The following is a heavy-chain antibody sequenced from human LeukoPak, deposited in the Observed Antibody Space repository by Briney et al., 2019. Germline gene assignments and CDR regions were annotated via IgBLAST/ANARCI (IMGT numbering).Heavy chain of an antibody. D-gene: IGHD4-17*01. V-gene: IGHV3-21*01. CDR3: ARDAFGDDWFDP. CDR2: ISSSSSYI. J-gene: IGHJ5*02. CDR1: GFTFSSYS. Sequence: GGSLRLSCAASGFTFSSYSMSWVRQAPGKGLEWVSSISSSSSYIYYADSVKGRFTISRDNAKNSLYLQMNSLRAEDTAVYYCARDAFGDDWFDPWGQGTLVTVSS.